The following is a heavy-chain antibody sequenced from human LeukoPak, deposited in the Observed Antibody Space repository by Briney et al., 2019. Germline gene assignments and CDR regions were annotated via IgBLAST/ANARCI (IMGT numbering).Heavy chain of an antibody. CDR1: GYTFTSYG. Sequence: GASVKVSCKASGYTFTSYGISWVRQAPGQGLEWMGWISAYNGNTNYAQKLQGRVTMTTDTSTSTAYMELRSLRSDDTAVYYCARDTHMVRGTLKGGLWFDPWGQGTLVTVSS. CDR3: ARDTHMVRGTLKGGLWFDP. CDR2: ISAYNGNT. D-gene: IGHD3-10*01. J-gene: IGHJ5*02. V-gene: IGHV1-18*01.